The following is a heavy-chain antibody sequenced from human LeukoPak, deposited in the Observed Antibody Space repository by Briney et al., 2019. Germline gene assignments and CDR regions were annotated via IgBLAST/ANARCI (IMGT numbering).Heavy chain of an antibody. CDR2: IRYDGSNK. D-gene: IGHD5-12*01. J-gene: IGHJ4*02. CDR1: GFTFSSYG. CDR3: AKDLGYSGYDPLGL. V-gene: IGHV3-30*02. Sequence: GGSLRLSCAASGFTFSSYGMHWVRQAPGKGLEWVAFIRYDGSNKYYADSVKGRFTISRDNSKNMLNLQMNSLRAEDTAVYYCAKDLGYSGYDPLGLWGQGTLVTVSS.